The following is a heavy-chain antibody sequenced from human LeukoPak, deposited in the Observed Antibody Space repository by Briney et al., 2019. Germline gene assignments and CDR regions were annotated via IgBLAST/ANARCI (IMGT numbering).Heavy chain of an antibody. J-gene: IGHJ4*02. CDR2: INHSVST. D-gene: IGHD3-10*01. Sequence: PSETLSLTCAVYGGSSSGYYWGWIRQPPGKWLEWIGEINHSVSTNYNPSFKSRVTISVDTSKNQFSLKLSAVTAADTAVYYCARGRVVRGVMAYWGQGTLVTVSS. V-gene: IGHV4-34*01. CDR3: ARGRVVRGVMAY. CDR1: GGSSSGYY.